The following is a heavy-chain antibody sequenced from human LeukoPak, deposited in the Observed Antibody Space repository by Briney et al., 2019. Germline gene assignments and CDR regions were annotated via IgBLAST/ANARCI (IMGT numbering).Heavy chain of an antibody. V-gene: IGHV1-18*04. J-gene: IGHJ3*02. CDR3: AREGLRYFDWPDDAFDI. D-gene: IGHD3-9*01. CDR1: GYTFTSYG. Sequence: ASVKVSCKASGYTFTSYGISWVRQAPGQGLEWMGWISAYNGNTNYAQKLQGRVTMTTDTSTSTAYMELRSLRSDDTAVYYCAREGLRYFDWPDDAFDIWGQETMVTVSS. CDR2: ISAYNGNT.